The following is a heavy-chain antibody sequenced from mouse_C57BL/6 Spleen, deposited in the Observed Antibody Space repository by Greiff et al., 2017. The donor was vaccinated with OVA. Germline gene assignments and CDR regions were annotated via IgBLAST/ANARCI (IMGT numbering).Heavy chain of an antibody. CDR3: ARDGYPEAMDY. V-gene: IGHV1-52*01. CDR1: GYTFTSYW. Sequence: VQLQQPGAELVRPGSSVKLSCTASGYTFTSYWMQWVKQRPIQGLEWIGNIDPSDSETHYNQKFKDKATLTVDKSSSTAYMQLSSLTSEDSAVYYCARDGYPEAMDYWGQGTSVTVAS. CDR2: IDPSDSET. J-gene: IGHJ4*01. D-gene: IGHD2-3*01.